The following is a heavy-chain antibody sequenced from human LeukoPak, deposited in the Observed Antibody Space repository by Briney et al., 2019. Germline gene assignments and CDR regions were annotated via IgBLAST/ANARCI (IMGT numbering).Heavy chain of an antibody. V-gene: IGHV1-18*01. CDR2: ISANSGNT. CDR3: ARDVNYAFDY. CDR1: GYSFTRNG. Sequence: ASVKVSCKPSGYSFTRNGISWVRQAHGQGLEWMAWISANSGNTNYAQNFQDRVTLTTDTSTSTAYMELRSLRSDDTAVYYCARDVNYAFDYWGQGTLVTVSS. J-gene: IGHJ4*02. D-gene: IGHD3-16*01.